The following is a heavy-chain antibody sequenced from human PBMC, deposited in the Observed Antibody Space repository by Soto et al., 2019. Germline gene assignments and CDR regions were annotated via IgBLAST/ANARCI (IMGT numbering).Heavy chain of an antibody. CDR1: GFTFSSSA. Sequence: PGGSLRLSCAASGFTFSSSAMHWVRQAPGKGLEWVSGISGSGYNTYYADSMKGRFTISRDNSKNTLYLQVNSLRVDDTAVYYCAEASSRGYNSDAYWGQGTLVTVSS. J-gene: IGHJ4*02. V-gene: IGHV3-23*01. D-gene: IGHD5-18*01. CDR2: ISGSGYNT. CDR3: AEASSRGYNSDAY.